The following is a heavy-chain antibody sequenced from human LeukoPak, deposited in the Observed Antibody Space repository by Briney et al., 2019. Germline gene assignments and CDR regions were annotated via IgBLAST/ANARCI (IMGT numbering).Heavy chain of an antibody. CDR2: ISNNGGYT. D-gene: IGHD3-9*01. Sequence: GGSLRLSCAASGFTFSSSAMSWVRQAPGKGLEWVSAISNNGGYTYYADSVQGRFTISRDNSKSTLCLQMNSLRAEDTAVYYCARWDDLLLIDYWGQGTLVTVSS. CDR1: GFTFSSSA. J-gene: IGHJ4*02. CDR3: ARWDDLLLIDY. V-gene: IGHV3-23*01.